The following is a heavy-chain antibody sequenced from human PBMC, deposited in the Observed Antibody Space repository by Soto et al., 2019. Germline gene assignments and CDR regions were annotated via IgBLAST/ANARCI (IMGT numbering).Heavy chain of an antibody. D-gene: IGHD6-25*01. CDR2: IIPIFGTA. CDR1: GGTFSSYA. Sequence: GASVKVSCKASGGTFSSYAISWVRQAPGQGLEWMGGIIPIFGTANYAQKFQGRVTITADESTSTAYMELSSLRSEDTAVYSCARGDSSALNWFDPWGQGTLVTVSS. CDR3: ARGDSSALNWFDP. J-gene: IGHJ5*02. V-gene: IGHV1-69*13.